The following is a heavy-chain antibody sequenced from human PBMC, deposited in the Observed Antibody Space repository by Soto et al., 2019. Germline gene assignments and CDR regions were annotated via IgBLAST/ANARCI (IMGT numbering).Heavy chain of an antibody. CDR3: ARREIQGPIDY. CDR2: IYYSGTT. V-gene: IGHV4-28*01. CDR1: GYSISSSNW. Sequence: QVQLQESGPGLVKPSDTLSLTCAVSGYSISSSNWWGWIRQPPGKGLEWIGYIYYSGTTYYNPSIKSRVTMSVDTSKNQLSLKLTSVTAVDTAVYYCARREIQGPIDYWGQGTLVTVSS. J-gene: IGHJ4*02. D-gene: IGHD1-26*01.